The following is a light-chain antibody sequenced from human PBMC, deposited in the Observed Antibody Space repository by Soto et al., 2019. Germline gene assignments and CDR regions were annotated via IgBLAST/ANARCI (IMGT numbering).Light chain of an antibody. CDR3: QSVDSSDQGF. CDR2: EDN. J-gene: IGLJ2*01. CDR1: GGSLASNY. V-gene: IGLV6-57*02. Sequence: NFMLTRPHSVSGSPGKTVTISCTGSGGSLASNYVQWYQQRPGRAPTTVIYEDNDRPSGVPNRFSGSVDISSNSAFLTISGLTTEDEADYYCQSVDSSDQGFFGGGTKLTVL.